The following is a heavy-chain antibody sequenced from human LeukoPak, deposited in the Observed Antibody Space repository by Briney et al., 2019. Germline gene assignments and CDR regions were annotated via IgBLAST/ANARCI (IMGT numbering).Heavy chain of an antibody. Sequence: SQTLSLTCTVSGGSISSGDYYWSWIRQPPGKGLEWIGYIYYSGSTYYNPSLKSRVTMSVDTSKNQFSLKLSSVTAVDTAVYYCARTGGAAAGIFDYWGQGTLVTVSS. CDR1: GGSISSGDYY. CDR2: IYYSGST. CDR3: ARTGGAAAGIFDY. D-gene: IGHD6-13*01. V-gene: IGHV4-30-4*01. J-gene: IGHJ4*02.